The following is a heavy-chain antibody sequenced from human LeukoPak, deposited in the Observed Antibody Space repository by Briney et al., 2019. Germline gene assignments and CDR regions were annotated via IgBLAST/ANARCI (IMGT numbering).Heavy chain of an antibody. Sequence: ASVKVSCKASGGTFSSYAISWVRQAPGQGLEWMGGIIPIFGTANYAQKFQGRVTITADESTSTAYMELSSLRSEDTAVYYGARAQLWLLPPGLYYYYGMDVWGQGTTVTVSS. CDR3: ARAQLWLLPPGLYYYYGMDV. CDR2: IIPIFGTA. V-gene: IGHV1-69*13. CDR1: GGTFSSYA. D-gene: IGHD5-18*01. J-gene: IGHJ6*02.